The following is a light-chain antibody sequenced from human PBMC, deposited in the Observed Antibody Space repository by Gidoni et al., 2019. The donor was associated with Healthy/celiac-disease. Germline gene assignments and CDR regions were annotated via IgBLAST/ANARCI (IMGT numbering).Light chain of an antibody. CDR2: NNS. CDR3: QAWDRSTHVV. Sequence: SYELTQPPSVSLSPVQTASITCSGDKLGDKYACWYQQEPGQSPVLVIYNNSKRPSGIPEQFSDSNSGNTATLTISGTQAMDEADYYCQAWDRSTHVVFGGGTKLTVL. J-gene: IGLJ2*01. CDR1: KLGDKY. V-gene: IGLV3-1*01.